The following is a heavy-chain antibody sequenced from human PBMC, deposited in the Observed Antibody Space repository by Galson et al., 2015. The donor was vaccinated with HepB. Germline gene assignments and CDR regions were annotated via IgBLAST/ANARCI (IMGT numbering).Heavy chain of an antibody. J-gene: IGHJ3*02. CDR1: GYTFTSYG. V-gene: IGHV1-18*01. CDR3: ARSYYYDSSGYLDAFDI. CDR2: ISAYNGNT. D-gene: IGHD3-22*01. Sequence: SVKVSCKASGYTFTSYGISWVRQAPGQGLEWLGWISAYNGNTNYAQKLQGRVTMTTDTSTSTAYMELRSLRSDDTAVYYCARSYYYDSSGYLDAFDIWGQGTMVTVSS.